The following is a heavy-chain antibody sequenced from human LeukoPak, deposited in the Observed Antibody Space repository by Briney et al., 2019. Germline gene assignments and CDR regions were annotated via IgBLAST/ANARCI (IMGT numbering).Heavy chain of an antibody. CDR1: GGTFRTYG. CDR2: IIPILGIA. D-gene: IGHD3-9*01. Sequence: SVKVSCKASGGTFRTYGLSWVRQAPGQGLEWMGRIIPILGIANYAQKFQGRVTITADKSTSTAYMELSSLRSEDTAVYYCARASGGWYDILTGYYKLDYWGQGTLVTVSS. V-gene: IGHV1-69*04. J-gene: IGHJ4*02. CDR3: ARASGGWYDILTGYYKLDY.